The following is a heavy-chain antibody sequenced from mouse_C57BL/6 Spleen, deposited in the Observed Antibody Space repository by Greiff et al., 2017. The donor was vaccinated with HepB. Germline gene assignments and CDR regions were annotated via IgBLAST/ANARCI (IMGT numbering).Heavy chain of an antibody. CDR2: IYPSDSET. J-gene: IGHJ3*01. Sequence: VKLQQPGAERGGPGSSGKLSCKASGYTFPRYWVEWGKQRPGQGLEWIGNIYPSDSETHYNQKFKDKATLTVDKSSSTAYMQLSSLTSEDSAVYYCARGGSWFAYWGQGTLVTVSA. CDR1: GYTFPRYW. CDR3: ARGGSWFAY. V-gene: IGHV1-61*01.